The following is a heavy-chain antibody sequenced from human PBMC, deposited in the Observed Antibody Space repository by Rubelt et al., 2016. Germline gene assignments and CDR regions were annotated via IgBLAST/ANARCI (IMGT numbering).Heavy chain of an antibody. Sequence: QVQLQQWGAGLLKPSETLSLTCDVYGESFSANYWSWIRQPPGKGLEWIGEINHSGITNHNPSLKSRVTISVDTSKNQFSMKLSSVTAAETAVYYCARRPSKYGFYYYYMDVWGKGTTVTVSS. CDR2: INHSGIT. J-gene: IGHJ6*03. CDR3: ARRPSKYGFYYYYMDV. D-gene: IGHD2-8*01. V-gene: IGHV4-34*01. CDR1: GESFSANY.